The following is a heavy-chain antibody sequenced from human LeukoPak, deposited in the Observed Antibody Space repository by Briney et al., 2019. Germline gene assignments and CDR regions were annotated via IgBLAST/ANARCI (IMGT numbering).Heavy chain of an antibody. D-gene: IGHD6-19*01. CDR3: ATSYSSGWDFDY. Sequence: ASQTLSLTCAISGDSVSSYSAAWSWIRQSPSRGLEWLGRTYYRSKWYNDYAVSVKGRITINPDTSKSQFSLRLTSVTPEDTAVYYCATSYSSGWDFDYWGQGTLVTVSS. J-gene: IGHJ4*02. CDR1: GDSVSSYSAA. V-gene: IGHV6-1*01. CDR2: TYYRSKWYN.